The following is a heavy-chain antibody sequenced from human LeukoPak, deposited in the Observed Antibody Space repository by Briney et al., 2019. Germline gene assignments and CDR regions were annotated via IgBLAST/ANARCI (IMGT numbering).Heavy chain of an antibody. D-gene: IGHD4-17*01. CDR1: GYSFTSYW. CDR2: IYPDDSDT. J-gene: IGHJ4*02. CDR3: ARQEEYGDYEIDY. Sequence: KPGESLKISCKGSGYSFTSYWIGWVRQMPGKGLEWMGIIYPDDSDTKYSPSFQGQVTISADKSISTAYLQWSSLKASDTAMYYCARQEEYGDYEIDYWGQGTLVTVSS. V-gene: IGHV5-51*01.